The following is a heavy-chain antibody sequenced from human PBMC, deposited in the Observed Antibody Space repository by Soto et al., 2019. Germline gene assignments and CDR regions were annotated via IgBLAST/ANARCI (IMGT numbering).Heavy chain of an antibody. CDR2: IYSGGVT. V-gene: IGHV3-53*01. CDR3: ARDQSTTGYYGFDV. J-gene: IGHJ6*02. Sequence: GGSLRLSCAASGFTVKNYQMNWVRQAPGKGLEWVSVIYSGGVTYYPDSVKGRFTTIRDTSKNTVYLQMNSLRADDTAMYYCARDQSTTGYYGFDVWGQGTTVTVYS. CDR1: GFTVKNYQ.